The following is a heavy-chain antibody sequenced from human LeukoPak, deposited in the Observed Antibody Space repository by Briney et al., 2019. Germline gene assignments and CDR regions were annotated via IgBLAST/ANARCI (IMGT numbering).Heavy chain of an antibody. CDR1: GFTFSIYE. D-gene: IGHD3-3*01. V-gene: IGHV3-7*01. CDR3: ARGGHKYDFWSGYYGGYYYMDV. CDR2: IKQDGSEK. J-gene: IGHJ6*03. Sequence: GGSLRLSCAASGFTFSIYEMNWVRQAPGKGLEWVANIKQDGSEKYYVDSVKGRFTISRDNAKNSLYLQMNSLRAEDTAVYYCARGGHKYDFWSGYYGGYYYMDVWGKGTTVTVSS.